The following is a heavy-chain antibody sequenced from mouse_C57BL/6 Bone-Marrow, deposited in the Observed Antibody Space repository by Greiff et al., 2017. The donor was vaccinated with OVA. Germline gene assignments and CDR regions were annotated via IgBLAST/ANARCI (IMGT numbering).Heavy chain of an antibody. J-gene: IGHJ3*01. Sequence: VQLKESGAELVRPGASVKLSCTASGFNIKDDYMHWVKQRPEQGLEWIGWLDPEHGDTEYASKFQGKATITADTSSNTAYLQLSSLTSEDTAVYYCTTELPFAYWGQGTLVTVSA. V-gene: IGHV14-4*01. D-gene: IGHD1-1*01. CDR2: LDPEHGDT. CDR3: TTELPFAY. CDR1: GFNIKDDY.